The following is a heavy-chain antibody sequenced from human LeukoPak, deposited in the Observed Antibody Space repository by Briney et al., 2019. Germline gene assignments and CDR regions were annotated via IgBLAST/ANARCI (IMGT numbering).Heavy chain of an antibody. Sequence: PSETLSLTCTLSGDSISISIYYWGWIRHPPGKGLEWIGNIYYIGSTYYNPSLRSRLPTSPETSKNQFSLTLSSVTAADTAVYYCARLQYYYDSNGYYSLYYFDHWGQGTVVTVSS. D-gene: IGHD3-22*01. CDR2: IYYIGST. CDR3: ARLQYYYDSNGYYSLYYFDH. V-gene: IGHV4-39*01. J-gene: IGHJ4*02. CDR1: GDSISISIYY.